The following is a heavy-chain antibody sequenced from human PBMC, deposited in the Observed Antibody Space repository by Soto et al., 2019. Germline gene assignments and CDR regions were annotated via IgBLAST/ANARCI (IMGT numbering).Heavy chain of an antibody. J-gene: IGHJ4*02. CDR1: GYTFTSYG. V-gene: IGHV1-18*01. Sequence: QVQLVQSGAEVKKPGASVKVSCKASGYTFTSYGISWVRQAPGQELEWMGWISAYNGNTNYAQKLQGRVTMTTDTSTSTAYMELRSLRSDDTAVYYCARCSLNWGMGCYFDYWGQGTLVTVSS. D-gene: IGHD7-27*01. CDR2: ISAYNGNT. CDR3: ARCSLNWGMGCYFDY.